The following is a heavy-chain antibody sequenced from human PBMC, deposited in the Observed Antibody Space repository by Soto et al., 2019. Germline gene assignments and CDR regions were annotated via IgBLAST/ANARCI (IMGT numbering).Heavy chain of an antibody. D-gene: IGHD3-22*01. Sequence: GESLKISCKGSGYSFAGYWITWVRQKPGKGLEWMGRIDPRDSQTYYSPSFRGHVTISATKSITTVFLQRSSLRASDTAMYYCARQIYDSDTGPNFQYYFDSWGQGTPVTVSS. CDR1: GYSFAGYW. J-gene: IGHJ4*02. CDR2: IDPRDSQT. CDR3: ARQIYDSDTGPNFQYYFDS. V-gene: IGHV5-10-1*01.